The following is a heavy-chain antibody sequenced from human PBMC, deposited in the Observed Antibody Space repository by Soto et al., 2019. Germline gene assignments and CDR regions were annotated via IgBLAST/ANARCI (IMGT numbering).Heavy chain of an antibody. D-gene: IGHD6-19*01. V-gene: IGHV4-30-4*01. CDR1: GGSISSGDYY. Sequence: PSETLSLTCTVSGGSISSGDYYWSWIRQPPGKGLEWIGYIYYSGSTYYNPSLKSRVTISVDTSKNQFSLKLSSVTAADTAVYYCARAPLEQFNQFYYYYGMDVWGQGTTVTV. CDR3: ARAPLEQFNQFYYYYGMDV. CDR2: IYYSGST. J-gene: IGHJ6*02.